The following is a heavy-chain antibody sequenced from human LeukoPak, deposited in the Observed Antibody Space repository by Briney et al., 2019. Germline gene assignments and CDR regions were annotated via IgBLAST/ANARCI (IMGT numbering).Heavy chain of an antibody. CDR2: ISAYNGNT. V-gene: IGHV1-18*01. CDR1: GYTFTSYG. CDR3: ARVAAGYSSSYFDY. J-gene: IGHJ4*02. Sequence: ASVKVSCKASGYTFTSYGISWVRQAPGQGLEWMGWISAYNGNTNYAQKLQGRVTMTTDTSTSTAYMELRSLRSDDTAVYYCARVAAGYSSSYFDYWGQGTLVTVSS. D-gene: IGHD6-13*01.